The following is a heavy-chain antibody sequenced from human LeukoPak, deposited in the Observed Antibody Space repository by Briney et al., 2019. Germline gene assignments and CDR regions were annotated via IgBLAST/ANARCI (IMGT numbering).Heavy chain of an antibody. J-gene: IGHJ5*02. Sequence: SETLSLTCTVSGGSINSYYWSWIRQPPGKGLEWIGYIYYSGSTNYNPSLKSRVTISVDTSKNQFSLKLSSATAADTAVYYCARQWELRGWFDPWGQGTLVTVSS. D-gene: IGHD1-26*01. CDR2: IYYSGST. V-gene: IGHV4-59*08. CDR1: GGSINSYY. CDR3: ARQWELRGWFDP.